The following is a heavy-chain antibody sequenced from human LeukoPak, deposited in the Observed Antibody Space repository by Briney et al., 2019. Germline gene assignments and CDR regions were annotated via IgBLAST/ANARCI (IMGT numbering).Heavy chain of an antibody. CDR3: AKHLTATNTYIFFGLDV. CDR2: INWNGGGT. V-gene: IGHV3-9*01. D-gene: IGHD1-26*01. CDR1: GFSFKDYG. Sequence: GGSLRLSCAATGFSFKDYGMHWVRQPPGKGLEWVSAINWNGGGTDYADSVKGRFTISRVNAKNYLYLQLSSLRPEDTALYYCAKHLTATNTYIFFGLDVWGQGTSVTVSS. J-gene: IGHJ6*02.